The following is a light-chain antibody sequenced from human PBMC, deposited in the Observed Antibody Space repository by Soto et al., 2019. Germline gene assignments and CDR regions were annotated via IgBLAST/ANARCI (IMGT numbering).Light chain of an antibody. CDR3: QEYNNWHPIT. CDR2: GAS. CDR1: QSVSSK. J-gene: IGKJ4*01. Sequence: EIAMTQPPATLSVSPGERATLSCRASQSVSSKLAWYQQKPGQAPRLLIYGASTRATGIPARFSGSGSGTEFTLTISSLQSEDFAVYYCQEYNNWHPITFGGGTKVDIK. V-gene: IGKV3-15*01.